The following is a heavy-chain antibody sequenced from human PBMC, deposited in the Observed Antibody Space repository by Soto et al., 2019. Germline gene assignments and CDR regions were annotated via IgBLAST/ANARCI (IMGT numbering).Heavy chain of an antibody. D-gene: IGHD2-15*01. J-gene: IGHJ5*02. CDR3: ERGRDIVGQFDA. CDR2: IKEDGSEK. V-gene: IGHV3-7*03. CDR1: GFTFSIYW. Sequence: GGSLRLSCAASGFTFSIYWMSWVRQAPGKGLEWVANIKEDGSEKNYVDSVKGRFTISRDNAHKSLYLQMNSLRGEDTAVYYCERGRDIVGQFDAWSQGTLVTVSS.